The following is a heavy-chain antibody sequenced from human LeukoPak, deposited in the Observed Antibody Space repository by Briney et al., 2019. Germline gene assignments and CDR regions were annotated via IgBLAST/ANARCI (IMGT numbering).Heavy chain of an antibody. V-gene: IGHV3-23*01. J-gene: IGHJ4*02. Sequence: PGGSLRLSCAASGFTFSNYGIHWVRQAPGKGLEWVSAISGSGGSTYYADSVKGRFTISRDNSKNTLYLQMNSLRAEDTAVYYCAKQQVDGGDYWGQGTLITVSS. CDR2: ISGSGGST. CDR3: AKQQVDGGDY. CDR1: GFTFSNYG. D-gene: IGHD6-13*01.